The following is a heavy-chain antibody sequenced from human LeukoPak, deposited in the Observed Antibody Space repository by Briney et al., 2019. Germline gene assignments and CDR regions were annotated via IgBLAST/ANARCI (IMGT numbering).Heavy chain of an antibody. CDR2: ISGAAGCT. V-gene: IGHV3-23*01. CDR1: GFTLSIYA. D-gene: IGHD3-22*01. CDR3: AKGGDSNARYFYYYMDV. J-gene: IGHJ6*03. Sequence: GGSLSLLCSACGFTLSIYAMTGVPQSPGKGREWGSGISGAAGCTYYADSGKGRFTIFRDNSKNTVFLQMNSLRAEDTAIYYCAKGGDSNARYFYYYMDVWGNGTTVTISS.